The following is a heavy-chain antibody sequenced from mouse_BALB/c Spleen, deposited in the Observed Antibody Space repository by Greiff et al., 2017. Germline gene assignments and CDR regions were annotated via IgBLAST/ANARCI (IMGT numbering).Heavy chain of an antibody. D-gene: IGHD2-14*01. CDR2: ISYDGSN. CDR1: GYSITSGYY. V-gene: IGHV3-6*02. J-gene: IGHJ3*01. CDR3: ARDYYRYDGLAY. Sequence: VQLKESGPGLVKPSQSLSLTCSVTGYSITSGYYWNWIRQFPGNKLEWMGYISYDGSNNYNPSLKNRISITRDTSKNQFFLKLNSVTTEDTATYYWARDYYRYDGLAYWGQGTLVTVSA.